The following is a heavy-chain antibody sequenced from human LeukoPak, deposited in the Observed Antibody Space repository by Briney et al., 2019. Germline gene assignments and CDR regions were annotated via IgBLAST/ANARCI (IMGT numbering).Heavy chain of an antibody. CDR3: AHRQMVTLYYAGRFDP. Sequence: SGPTLVKPTQTLTLTCTFSGFSLSTSGVGVGWIRQPPGKALVWLALIYWDDDKRYSPSLKSRLTITKDTSKNQVVLTMTNMDPVDTATYYCAHRQMVTLYYAGRFDPWGQGTLVTVSP. V-gene: IGHV2-5*02. CDR2: IYWDDDK. J-gene: IGHJ5*02. D-gene: IGHD4-23*01. CDR1: GFSLSTSGVG.